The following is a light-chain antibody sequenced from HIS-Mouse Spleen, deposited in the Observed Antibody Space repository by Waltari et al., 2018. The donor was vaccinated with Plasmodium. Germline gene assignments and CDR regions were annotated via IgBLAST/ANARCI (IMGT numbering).Light chain of an antibody. Sequence: QSALTQPPSASGSPGQSVTISCTGTSSDVGGYNYVSWYQPHPGQAPKLMSYEVSKRPAGVLGRFSGSKSGIAASLTVSGLQAEDEADYYCSSYAGSNNLVFGGGTKLTVL. CDR3: SSYAGSNNLV. J-gene: IGLJ2*01. CDR1: SSDVGGYNY. CDR2: EVS. V-gene: IGLV2-8*01.